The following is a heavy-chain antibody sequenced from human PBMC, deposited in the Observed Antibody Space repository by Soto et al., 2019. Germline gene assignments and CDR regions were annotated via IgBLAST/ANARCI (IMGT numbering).Heavy chain of an antibody. CDR3: AKGPDPGAFDI. D-gene: IGHD3-10*01. J-gene: IGHJ3*02. Sequence: GGSLRLSCAASGFRFSSYAISWVRQAPGRGLEWVSTFRDTGDKTYYADSVKGRFTVSRDISQNTLYLQMNGLSPDDTATYYCAKGPDPGAFDIWGQGTMVTVSS. CDR1: GFRFSSYA. V-gene: IGHV3-23*01. CDR2: FRDTGDKT.